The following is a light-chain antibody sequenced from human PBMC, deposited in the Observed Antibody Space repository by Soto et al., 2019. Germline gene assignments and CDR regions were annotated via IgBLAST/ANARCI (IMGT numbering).Light chain of an antibody. V-gene: IGKV3-15*01. J-gene: IGKJ2*01. CDR3: QEYDKWPHT. CDR1: QNLSRN. CDR2: GAS. Sequence: EMGMTQSPATLSVSPGERATLSCRASQNLSRNLAWYQQQPGQAPRLLIYGASTRATGIPARFSGSGSGTDSTLTISSLQSEDFAVYYCQEYDKWPHTFGQGTKVEIK.